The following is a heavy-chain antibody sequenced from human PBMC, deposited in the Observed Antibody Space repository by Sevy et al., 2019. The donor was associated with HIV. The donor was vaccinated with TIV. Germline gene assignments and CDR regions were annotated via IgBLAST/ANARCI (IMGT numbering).Heavy chain of an antibody. CDR2: ISYDGSKK. D-gene: IGHD4-17*01. J-gene: IGHJ6*02. Sequence: GGSLRLSCAASGFTFSIYAIHWVRQAPGKGLEWVAVISYDGSKKYYVDSVTGRFTISRNNSKNTLYLQMNSLRPEDTAVYYCARDLPSAVTNPFYYYGMDVWGQGTTVTVSS. V-gene: IGHV3-30*04. CDR1: GFTFSIYA. CDR3: ARDLPSAVTNPFYYYGMDV.